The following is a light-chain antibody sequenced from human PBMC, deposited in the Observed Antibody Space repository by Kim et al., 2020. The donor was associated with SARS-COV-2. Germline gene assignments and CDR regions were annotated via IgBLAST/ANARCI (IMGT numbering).Light chain of an antibody. V-gene: IGKV3-20*01. CDR3: QQYGSLFT. CDR1: RSVSSNS. CDR2: GAS. Sequence: LSPGERATLSCRASRSVSSNSLAWYQQKPGQAPRLLIYGASNRATGIPDRFSGSGSGTDFTLTISRLEPEDFAVYYCQQYGSLFTFGPGTKVDIK. J-gene: IGKJ3*01.